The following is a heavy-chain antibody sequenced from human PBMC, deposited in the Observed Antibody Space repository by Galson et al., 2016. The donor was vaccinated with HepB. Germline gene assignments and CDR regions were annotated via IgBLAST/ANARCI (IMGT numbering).Heavy chain of an antibody. D-gene: IGHD6-19*01. J-gene: IGHJ4*02. CDR3: AHGSGWLFDY. Sequence: PALVKPTQTLTLTCTFSGFSLTTTAVGVGWFRQPPGKALEWLALIYWNDDNHYSPSLRSRLTLTKDISKNHVVLTMTNMDPVDTATYYCAHGSGWLFDYWGQGTLVTVSS. CDR2: IYWNDDN. V-gene: IGHV2-5*01. CDR1: GFSLTTTAVG.